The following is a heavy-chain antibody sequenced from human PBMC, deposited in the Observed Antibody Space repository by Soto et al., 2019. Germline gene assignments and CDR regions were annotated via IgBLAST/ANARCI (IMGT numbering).Heavy chain of an antibody. D-gene: IGHD6-19*01. CDR2: ISTFHGSI. J-gene: IGHJ4*02. V-gene: IGHV1-18*01. Sequence: QVQLVQSGGEVKKPGASVKVSCKAAGYTFTSHGISWVRQAPGQGLEWMGWISTFHGSINYAQKFQGRVTMTTDTSTSTAYMELMSLRSDDTAVYYCARFYSSGWPRGYFDYWGQGTPVTVSA. CDR1: GYTFTSHG. CDR3: ARFYSSGWPRGYFDY.